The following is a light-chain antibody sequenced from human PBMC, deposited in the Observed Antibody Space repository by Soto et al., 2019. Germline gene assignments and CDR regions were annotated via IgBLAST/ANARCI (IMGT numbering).Light chain of an antibody. Sequence: EVVMTQSPATLSVSPGETITLSCRASQSVNSHLGWYQQKPGQPPRLLIYGASSRATGSPARFSGSGSGTEFSLTINSLQSEDFAVYYCQQYNDWPLTFGGGTTVEIK. V-gene: IGKV3-15*01. CDR1: QSVNSH. CDR2: GAS. J-gene: IGKJ4*01. CDR3: QQYNDWPLT.